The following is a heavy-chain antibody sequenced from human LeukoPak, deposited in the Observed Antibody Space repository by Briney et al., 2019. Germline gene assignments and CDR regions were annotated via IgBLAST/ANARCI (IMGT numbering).Heavy chain of an antibody. Sequence: GGSLRLSCAASGFTVSSNYMSWVRQAPGKGLEWVSVIYSGGSTYYADSVKGRFTISRDNSKNTLYLQMNSLRAEDTAVYYCAKDRWLRLEGFDYWGQGTLVTVSS. CDR3: AKDRWLRLEGFDY. CDR1: GFTVSSNY. J-gene: IGHJ4*02. D-gene: IGHD5-12*01. CDR2: IYSGGST. V-gene: IGHV3-53*01.